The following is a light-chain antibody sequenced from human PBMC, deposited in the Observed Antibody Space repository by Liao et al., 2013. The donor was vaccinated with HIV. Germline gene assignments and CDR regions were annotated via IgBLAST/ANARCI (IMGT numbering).Light chain of an antibody. CDR2: QDD. CDR3: QVWDSTPDQRIYV. V-gene: IGLV3-1*01. CDR1: KLGDKY. J-gene: IGLJ1*01. Sequence: SYDLTQPPSVSVSPGQTASITCSGDKLGDKYVCWYQKKAGQSPLLVIYQDDKRPSTIPERFSGSNSGNTATLTINRVEAGDEADYYCQVWDSTPDQRIYVFGPGTKVTVL.